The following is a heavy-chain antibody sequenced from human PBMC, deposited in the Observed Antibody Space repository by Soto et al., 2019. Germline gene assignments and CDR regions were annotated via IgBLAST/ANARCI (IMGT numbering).Heavy chain of an antibody. CDR2: IIPIFGTA. J-gene: IGHJ6*02. D-gene: IGHD2-2*01. CDR3: ARDRDCSSTSCYFGPANYYYYGMDV. Sequence: SVKVSCKASGGTFSSYAISWVRQAPGQGLEWMGGIIPIFGTANYAQKFQGRVTITADESTSTAYMELSSLRSEDTAVYYCARDRDCSSTSCYFGPANYYYYGMDVWGQGTTVTVSS. V-gene: IGHV1-69*13. CDR1: GGTFSSYA.